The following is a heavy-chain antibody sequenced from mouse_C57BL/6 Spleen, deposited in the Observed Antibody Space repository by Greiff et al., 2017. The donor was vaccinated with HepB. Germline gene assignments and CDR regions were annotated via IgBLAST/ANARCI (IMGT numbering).Heavy chain of an antibody. CDR2: IWSGGST. CDR3: ARKGPDDGYYVYFDV. CDR1: GFSLTSYG. Sequence: VQLQQSGPGLVQPSQSLSITCTVSGFSLTSYGVHWVRQSPGKGLEWLGVIWSGGSTDYNAAFISRLSISKDNSKSQVFFKMNSLQADDTAIYYCARKGPDDGYYVYFDVWGTGTTVTVSS. V-gene: IGHV2-2*01. J-gene: IGHJ1*03. D-gene: IGHD2-3*01.